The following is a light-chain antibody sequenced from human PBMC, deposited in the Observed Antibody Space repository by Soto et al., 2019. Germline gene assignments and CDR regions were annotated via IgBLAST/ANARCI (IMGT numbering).Light chain of an antibody. CDR2: KAS. Sequence: DIQMTQSPSTLSASVGDRVTLTCRASQSITDWLAWYQQKPGKAPKFLIYKASNLEGGVPSRFSGSGSGTEFTLTISSVQPDDFATYYCQYWDDYSWTFGQGTKVEIK. CDR3: QYWDDYSWT. V-gene: IGKV1-5*03. CDR1: QSITDW. J-gene: IGKJ1*01.